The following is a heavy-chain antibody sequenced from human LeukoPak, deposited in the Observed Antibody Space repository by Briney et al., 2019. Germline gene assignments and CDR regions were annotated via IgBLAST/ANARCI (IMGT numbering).Heavy chain of an antibody. CDR1: GGSISSYY. Sequence: SETLSLTCTVSGGSISSYYWSWIRQPPGKGLEWIGYIYYSGSTNYNPSLKSRVTISVDTSKNQFSLKLSSVTAADTAVYYCATLRKQQLDYYYYYMDVWGKGPTVTVSS. V-gene: IGHV4-59*01. CDR3: ATLRKQQLDYYYYYMDV. CDR2: IYYSGST. J-gene: IGHJ6*03. D-gene: IGHD6-13*01.